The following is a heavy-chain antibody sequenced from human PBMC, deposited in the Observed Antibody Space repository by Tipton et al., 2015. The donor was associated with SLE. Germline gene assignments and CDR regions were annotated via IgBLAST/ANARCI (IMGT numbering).Heavy chain of an antibody. V-gene: IGHV4-59*01. CDR1: GGSISNYY. CDR3: ARQGSGELVVVVAVTGALDY. J-gene: IGHJ1*01. Sequence: TLSLTCTVSGGSISNYYWNWIRQLPGKGLEWIGYIYYSGSTNYNPSLKSRVTISVDTSKNQFSLKLSSVTAADTAVYYCARQGSGELVVVVAVTGALDYWGQGTLVTVSS. D-gene: IGHD2-15*01. CDR2: IYYSGST.